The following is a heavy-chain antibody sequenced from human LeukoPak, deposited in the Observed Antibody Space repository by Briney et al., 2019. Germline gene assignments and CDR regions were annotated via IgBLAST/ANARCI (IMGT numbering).Heavy chain of an antibody. V-gene: IGHV4-34*01. D-gene: IGHD2-15*01. CDR3: ARATDGYCSGGSCYVDAFDI. J-gene: IGHJ3*02. CDR2: INHSGST. Sequence: SETLSLTCAVYGGSFSGYYWSWIRQPPGKGLEWIGEINHSGSTNYNPSLKSRVTISVDTSKNQFSLKLSSVTAADTAVYYCARATDGYCSGGSCYVDAFDIWGQGTMVTVSS. CDR1: GGSFSGYY.